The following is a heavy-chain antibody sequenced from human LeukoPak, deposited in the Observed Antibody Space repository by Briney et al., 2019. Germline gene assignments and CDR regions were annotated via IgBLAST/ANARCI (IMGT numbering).Heavy chain of an antibody. CDR3: AKTRGYCSSGTCXLSD. J-gene: IGHJ4*02. D-gene: IGHD2-15*01. Sequence: GGSLRLSCAASGFTFSSSSMHWVRQAPGKGLEWVSYISYSGNTIYYADSVKGRFTVYRDNAKNSLYLQINSLRDEDTAVYYCAKTRGYCSSGTCXLSDWGQGNPVSVSS. CDR2: ISYSGNTI. V-gene: IGHV3-48*02. CDR1: GFTFSSSS.